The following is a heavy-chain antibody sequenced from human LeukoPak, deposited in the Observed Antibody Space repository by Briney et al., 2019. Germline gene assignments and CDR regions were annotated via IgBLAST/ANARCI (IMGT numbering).Heavy chain of an antibody. D-gene: IGHD4-11*01. CDR2: INAGGGST. J-gene: IGHJ4*02. CDR3: ARSNQADDY. V-gene: IGHV3-74*01. Sequence: GGSLRLSCAASGFSFSSYRMHWVRQVPGKGLVWVSRINAGGGSTTYADSVKGRFTISRDNAKNTLYLQMNSLRAEDTAVYYCARSNQADDYWGQGTLVTAST. CDR1: GFSFSSYR.